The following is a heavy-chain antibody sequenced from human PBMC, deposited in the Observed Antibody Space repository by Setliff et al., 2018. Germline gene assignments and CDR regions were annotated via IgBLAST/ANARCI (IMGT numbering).Heavy chain of an antibody. V-gene: IGHV4-38-2*01. Sequence: SETLSLTCAVSGYSISSGYYWGWIRQPPGKGLEWIGSIYHSGSTYYNPSLKSRATISVDTSRNQFSLNLSSVTAADTAVYYCAKRHYPYYLDYWGQGTLVTVSS. CDR2: IYHSGST. J-gene: IGHJ4*02. CDR3: AKRHYPYYLDY. CDR1: GYSISSGYY. D-gene: IGHD3-10*01.